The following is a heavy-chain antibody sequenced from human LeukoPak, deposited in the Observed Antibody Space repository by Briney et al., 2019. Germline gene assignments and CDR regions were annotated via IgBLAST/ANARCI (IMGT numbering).Heavy chain of an antibody. J-gene: IGHJ1*01. V-gene: IGHV4-59*01. CDR2: IYYGGST. D-gene: IGHD4-23*01. CDR1: GGSISTYY. Sequence: PSETLSLTCTVSGGSISTYYWSWIRQPPGKGLEWIGYIYYGGSTNYNPSLKSRVTISVDTSKNQFSLKLSSVTAADTAVYYCARADYGGHSEYFHHWGQGTLVTVSS. CDR3: ARADYGGHSEYFHH.